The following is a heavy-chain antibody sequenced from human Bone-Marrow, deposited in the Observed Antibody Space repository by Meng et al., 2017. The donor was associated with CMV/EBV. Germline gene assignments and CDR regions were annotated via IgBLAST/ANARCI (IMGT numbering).Heavy chain of an antibody. J-gene: IGHJ4*02. V-gene: IGHV1-18*04. Sequence: QVQLVQSVAEVKKPGTSVQVSCKASGYIFSSYVISWVRQAPGQGLEWLGWISAYSSNTNYAQKFQGRVTMTMTTATSTSTAYMELRSLRSDDTAVYYCARDGQNSGYDCPHDYWGQGTLVTVSS. CDR1: GYIFSSYV. D-gene: IGHD5-12*01. CDR2: ISAYSSNT. CDR3: ARDGQNSGYDCPHDY.